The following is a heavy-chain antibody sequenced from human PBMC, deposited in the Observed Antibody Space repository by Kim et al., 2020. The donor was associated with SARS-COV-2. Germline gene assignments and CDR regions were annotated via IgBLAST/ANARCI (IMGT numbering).Heavy chain of an antibody. D-gene: IGHD3-3*01. J-gene: IGHJ4*02. Sequence: GGSLRLSCAASGFTFSSYAMSWVRQAPGKGLEWVSAISGSGGSTYYADSVKGRFTISRDNSKNTLYLQMNSLRAEDTAVYYCASTYYDFWSGYYAQRTKNDYWGQGTLVTVSS. V-gene: IGHV3-23*01. CDR2: ISGSGGST. CDR1: GFTFSSYA. CDR3: ASTYYDFWSGYYAQRTKNDY.